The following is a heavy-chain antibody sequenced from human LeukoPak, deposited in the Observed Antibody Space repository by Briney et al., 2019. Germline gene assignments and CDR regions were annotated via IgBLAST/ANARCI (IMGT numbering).Heavy chain of an antibody. CDR1: GFTFSNYW. D-gene: IGHD2-2*01. Sequence: TGGSLRLSCAASGFTFSNYWMGWVSQAAGKGLEWVANIKLDGSEKYYVDSVKGRFTISRDNAKNSLYLQMNSLRAEDTAVYNCARTAGYTSIVFDIWGQGTMVTVSS. V-gene: IGHV3-7*02. CDR2: IKLDGSEK. CDR3: ARTAGYTSIVFDI. J-gene: IGHJ3*02.